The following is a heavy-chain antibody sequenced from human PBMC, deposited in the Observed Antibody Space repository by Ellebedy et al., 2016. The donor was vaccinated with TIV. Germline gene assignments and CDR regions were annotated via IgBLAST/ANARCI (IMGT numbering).Heavy chain of an antibody. Sequence: PGGSLRLSCAASGFTFSSYGMHWVRQVQGKGLERVALISYDGTNEYYADSVQGRFTISRDNSKNTLYLQMNGLRSEDTGVYYCAKDHYSGSGLDYWGQGTLVTVSS. V-gene: IGHV3-30*18. CDR2: ISYDGTNE. CDR3: AKDHYSGSGLDY. CDR1: GFTFSSYG. D-gene: IGHD5-12*01. J-gene: IGHJ4*02.